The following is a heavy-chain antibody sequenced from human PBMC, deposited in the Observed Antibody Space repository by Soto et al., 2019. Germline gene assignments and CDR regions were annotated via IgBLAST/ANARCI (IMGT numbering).Heavy chain of an antibody. D-gene: IGHD3-9*01. Sequence: GGSLRLSCAASGFTFTAFAVHWVRQAPGKGLEWVGVISYDGRQSRYADSVKGRLTLSRDDSKNTVFLQMNSLTTEDTAIYYCAKDRYLDSYYFDYWGQGTRVTVSS. CDR1: GFTFTAFA. V-gene: IGHV3-30*04. CDR3: AKDRYLDSYYFDY. CDR2: ISYDGRQS. J-gene: IGHJ4*02.